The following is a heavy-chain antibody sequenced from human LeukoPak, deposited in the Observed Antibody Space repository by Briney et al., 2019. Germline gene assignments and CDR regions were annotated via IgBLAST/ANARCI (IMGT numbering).Heavy chain of an antibody. CDR2: ICYTGST. Sequence: PSETLSLTCTVSGGSVSSSSYYWGWIRQPPGKGPEWIGNICYTGSTYYNPSLKSRVTISVDTSKNQFSLRLSSVTAADTSVYYCARESYRGSYGYFDYWGQGTLVTVSS. V-gene: IGHV4-39*02. D-gene: IGHD1-26*01. CDR1: GGSVSSSSYY. J-gene: IGHJ4*02. CDR3: ARESYRGSYGYFDY.